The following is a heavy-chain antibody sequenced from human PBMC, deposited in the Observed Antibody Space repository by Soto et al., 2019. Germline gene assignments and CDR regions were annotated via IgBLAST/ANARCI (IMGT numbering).Heavy chain of an antibody. D-gene: IGHD2-21*01. CDR1: GFTFRNFV. CDR2: IRGTGGET. CDR3: AQDRGWGVVSPSHDY. J-gene: IGHJ4*02. Sequence: VELLESGGGIVQPGGSLRVSCVASGFTFRNFVTSWVRQAPGKGLEWVSAIRGTGGETFYADSVKGRFTISRDNSKNTLYLQMNSLRDEDTALYFCAQDRGWGVVSPSHDYWGQGTLVTVSS. V-gene: IGHV3-23*01.